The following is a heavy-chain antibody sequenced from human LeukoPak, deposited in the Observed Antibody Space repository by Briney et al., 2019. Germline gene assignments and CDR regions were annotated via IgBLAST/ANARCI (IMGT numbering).Heavy chain of an antibody. CDR3: ARGHYEMGV. CDR1: GFTFSSYS. CDR2: ISSSSSYI. V-gene: IGHV3-21*04. J-gene: IGHJ6*02. Sequence: GGSLGLSCAASGFTFSSYSMNWVRQAPGKGLEWVSSISSSSSYIYYADAVKGRFTISRDNAKNLLFLQMDSLRAEDTAVYYCARGHYEMGVWGQGTTVIVSS.